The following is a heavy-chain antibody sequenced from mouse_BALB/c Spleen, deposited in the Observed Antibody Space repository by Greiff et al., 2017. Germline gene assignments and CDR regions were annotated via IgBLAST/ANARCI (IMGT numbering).Heavy chain of an antibody. CDR3: ARGLRPSPY. J-gene: IGHJ3*01. CDR1: GYTFTSYW. V-gene: IGHV1-7*01. D-gene: IGHD1-2*01. Sequence: VQLQQSGAELAKPGASVKMSCKASGYTFTSYWMHWVKQRPGQGLEWIGYINPSTGYTEYNQKFKDKATLTADKSSSTAYMQLSSLTSEDSAVYYCARGLRPSPYWGQGTLVTVSA. CDR2: INPSTGYT.